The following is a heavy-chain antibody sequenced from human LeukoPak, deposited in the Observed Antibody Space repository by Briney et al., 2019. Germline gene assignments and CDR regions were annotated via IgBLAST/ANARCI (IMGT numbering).Heavy chain of an antibody. CDR2: MNPDSGKK. V-gene: IGHV1-8*01. J-gene: IGHJ4*02. D-gene: IGHD3-10*01. CDR3: AKYKGGDYIDSGKRYYLDH. CDR1: GYMFTSYD. Sequence: VASVKVSCKASGYMFTSYDINWVRQATGQGLEWMGWMNPDSGKKGQAQKFQGRITMTRNTSISTAYMELSSLGPEDTAVYYCAKYKGGDYIDSGKRYYLDHWGQGTPVTVSS.